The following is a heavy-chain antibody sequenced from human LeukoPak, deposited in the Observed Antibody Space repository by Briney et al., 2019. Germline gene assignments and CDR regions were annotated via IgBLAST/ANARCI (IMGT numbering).Heavy chain of an antibody. Sequence: GGSLRLSCAASGFTFSSYWMSWVRQAPGKWLEWVSVIYSGGSTYYADSVKGRFTISRDNSKNTLYLQMNSLRAEDTAVYYCAKTGNPATGDYWGQGTLVTVSS. D-gene: IGHD1-1*01. V-gene: IGHV3-53*01. CDR1: GFTFSSYW. J-gene: IGHJ4*02. CDR2: IYSGGST. CDR3: AKTGNPATGDY.